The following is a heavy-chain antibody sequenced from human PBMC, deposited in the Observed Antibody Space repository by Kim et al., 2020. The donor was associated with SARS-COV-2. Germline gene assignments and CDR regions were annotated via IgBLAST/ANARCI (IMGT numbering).Heavy chain of an antibody. Sequence: GGSLRLSCTTSGFTFTGHAMSWVRQAPGQGLEWVSSIDASDGTTYYVDSVKGRFSISRDDSKNTLYLEMWALRADDTAAYYCQKGGGGWIWDYRGQGTLVTVSS. J-gene: IGHJ4*02. V-gene: IGHV3-23*01. D-gene: IGHD3-16*01. CDR2: IDASDGTT. CDR3: QKGGGGWIWDY. CDR1: GFTFTGHA.